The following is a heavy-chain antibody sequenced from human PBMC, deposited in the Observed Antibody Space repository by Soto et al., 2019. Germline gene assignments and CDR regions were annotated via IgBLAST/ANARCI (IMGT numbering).Heavy chain of an antibody. V-gene: IGHV3-15*01. CDR3: TTLAGPNDAFDI. Sequence: GGSLRLSCAASGFTFSNAWMSWVRQAPGKGLEWVGRIKSKTDGGTTDYAAPVKGRFTISRDDSKNTLYLQMNSLKTEDTAVYYCTTLAGPNDAFDIWGQGTMVTVSS. CDR1: GFTFSNAW. J-gene: IGHJ3*02. CDR2: IKSKTDGGTT.